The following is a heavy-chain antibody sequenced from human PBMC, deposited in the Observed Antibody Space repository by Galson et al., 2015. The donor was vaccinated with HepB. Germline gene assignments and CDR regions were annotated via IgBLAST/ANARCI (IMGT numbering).Heavy chain of an antibody. CDR1: GYTFTSYA. V-gene: IGHV1-3*01. D-gene: IGHD3-9*01. CDR3: ARDYRDYDIDWFDP. Sequence: SVKVSCKASGYTFTSYAMHWVRQAPGQRLEWMGWINAGNGNTKYSQKFQGRVTITRDTSASTAYMELSSLRSEDTAVYYCARDYRDYDIDWFDPWGQGTLVTVSS. J-gene: IGHJ5*02. CDR2: INAGNGNT.